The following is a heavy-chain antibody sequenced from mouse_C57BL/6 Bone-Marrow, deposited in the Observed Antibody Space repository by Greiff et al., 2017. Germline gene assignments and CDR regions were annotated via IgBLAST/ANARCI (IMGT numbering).Heavy chain of an antibody. CDR2: ISDGGSYT. Sequence: EVKLMESGGGLVKPGGSLKLSCAASGFTFSSYAMSWVRQTPEKRLEWVATISDGGSYTYYPDNVKGRFTISRDNAKNNLYLQMSHLKSEDTAMYYCARVYFLFAYWGQGTLVTVSA. D-gene: IGHD2-1*01. J-gene: IGHJ3*01. CDR1: GFTFSSYA. CDR3: ARVYFLFAY. V-gene: IGHV5-4*03.